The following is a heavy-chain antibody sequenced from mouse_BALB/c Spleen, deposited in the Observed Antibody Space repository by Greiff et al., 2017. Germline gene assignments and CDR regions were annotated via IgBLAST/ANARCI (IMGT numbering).Heavy chain of an antibody. CDR3: ARERGDGYYDAMDY. V-gene: IGHV5-17*02. CDR2: ISSGSSTI. Sequence: EVQGVESGGGLVQPGGSRKLSCAASGFTFSSFGMHWVRQAPEKGLEWVAYISSGSSTIYYADTVKGRFTISRDNPKNTLFLQMTSLRSEDTAMYYCARERGDGYYDAMDYWGQGTSVTVSS. J-gene: IGHJ4*01. D-gene: IGHD2-3*01. CDR1: GFTFSSFG.